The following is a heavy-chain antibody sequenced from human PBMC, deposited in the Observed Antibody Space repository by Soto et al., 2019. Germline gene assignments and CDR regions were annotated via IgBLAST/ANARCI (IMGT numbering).Heavy chain of an antibody. J-gene: IGHJ4*02. CDR1: GFTFSSYA. V-gene: IGHV3-64D*06. CDR2: ISSNGGST. D-gene: IGHD3-16*02. Sequence: PGGSLRLSCSASGFTFSSYAMHWVRQAPGKGLEYVSAISSNGGSTYYADSVKGRFTISRDNSKNTLYLQMSSLRAEDTAVYYCVKVGYDYVWGSYRYEGYFDYWGQGTRVT. CDR3: VKVGYDYVWGSYRYEGYFDY.